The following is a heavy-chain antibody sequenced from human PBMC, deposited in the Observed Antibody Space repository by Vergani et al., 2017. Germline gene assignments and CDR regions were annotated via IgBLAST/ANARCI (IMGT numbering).Heavy chain of an antibody. Sequence: QVQLQQWGAGLLKPSETLSLTCAVYGGSFSGYYWSWIRQPPGKGLEWIGEINHSGSTNYNPSLKSRVTISVDASKNQFSLKLRSVTTADTAVYYGARERWREIAATGTRGYFDYWGQGTLVTVSS. CDR1: GGSFSGYY. J-gene: IGHJ4*02. D-gene: IGHD6-13*01. CDR2: INHSGST. CDR3: ARERWREIAATGTRGYFDY. V-gene: IGHV4-34*01.